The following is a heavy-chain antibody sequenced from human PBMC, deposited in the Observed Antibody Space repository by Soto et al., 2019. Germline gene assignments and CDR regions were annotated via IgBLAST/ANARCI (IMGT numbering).Heavy chain of an antibody. D-gene: IGHD1-26*01. CDR2: ISGSGGST. J-gene: IGHJ4*02. V-gene: IGHV3-23*01. Sequence: PGGSLRLSCAASGFTFSSYAMSWVRQAPGKGLTWVSGISGSGGSTYYADSVKGRFTITRDNSKNTLYLQMKSLRAEDTAVYYCAKGAYVAGATETHFDYWGQGTLVTVSS. CDR1: GFTFSSYA. CDR3: AKGAYVAGATETHFDY.